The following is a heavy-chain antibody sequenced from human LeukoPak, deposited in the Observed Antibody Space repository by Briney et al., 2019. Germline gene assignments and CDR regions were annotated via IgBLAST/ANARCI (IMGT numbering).Heavy chain of an antibody. CDR3: AKTNYYVEV. V-gene: IGHV3-23*01. J-gene: IGHJ6*03. CDR2: VSHSGGDT. Sequence: GGSLRLSCAASGFTFSSYAMTWVRQAPGKGLEWVSVVSHSGGDTYYGDSVKGRFTISRDNSKNTVYLQMNSLRAEDTAVYYCAKTNYYVEVCGKGTTVTVSS. CDR1: GFTFSSYA.